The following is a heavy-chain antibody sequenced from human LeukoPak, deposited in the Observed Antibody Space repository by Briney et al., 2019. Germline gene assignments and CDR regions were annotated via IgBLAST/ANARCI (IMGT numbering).Heavy chain of an antibody. D-gene: IGHD2-15*01. CDR2: IYYSGST. CDR1: GGSISSGGYY. Sequence: SQTLSLTCTVSGGSISSGGYYWSWIRQHPGKGLEWIGYIYYSGSTYYNPPLKSRVTISVDTSKNQFSLKLSSVTAADTAVYYCARDGSGGSWYWYFQHWGQGTLVTVSS. CDR3: ARDGSGGSWYWYFQH. V-gene: IGHV4-31*03. J-gene: IGHJ1*01.